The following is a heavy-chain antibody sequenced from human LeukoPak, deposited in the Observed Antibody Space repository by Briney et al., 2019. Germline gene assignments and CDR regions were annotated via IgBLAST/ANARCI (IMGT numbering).Heavy chain of an antibody. CDR1: GSSISSSIW. CDR2: IYHTGST. D-gene: IGHD1-26*01. V-gene: IGHV4-4*02. CDR3: ARGGSYYDY. J-gene: IGHJ4*02. Sequence: SETLSLTYAVSGSSISSSIWWTWVRQPPGKGLEWIGEIYHTGSTNYNPSLKSRVTISVDKSKNQFSLKLSSVTAADTAVYFCARGGSYYDYWGQGTLVTVSS.